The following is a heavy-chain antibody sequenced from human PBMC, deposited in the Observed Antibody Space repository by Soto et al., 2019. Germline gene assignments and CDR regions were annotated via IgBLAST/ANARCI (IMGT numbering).Heavy chain of an antibody. CDR1: GGSISDDTYY. D-gene: IGHD2-2*01. CDR3: ARLHCSSPNCVPLDP. CDR2: ISYSGTS. J-gene: IGHJ5*02. Sequence: QLQLQESGPGLVKPSETLSLTCTVSGGSISDDTYYWGWIRQPPGKGLEWIGSISYSGTSSYNPSLKSRVTMSVDTSKKQVSLRLSSVIAADTAVYYCARLHCSSPNCVPLDPWGQGTLVIVSS. V-gene: IGHV4-39*01.